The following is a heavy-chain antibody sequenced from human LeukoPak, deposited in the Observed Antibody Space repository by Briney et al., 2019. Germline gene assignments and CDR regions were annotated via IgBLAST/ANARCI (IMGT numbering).Heavy chain of an antibody. CDR1: GFTFSSYE. D-gene: IGHD3/OR15-3a*01. J-gene: IGHJ4*02. Sequence: GGSLRLSCAASGFTFSSYEMNWVRQAPGKGLEWVSGINWNGGSTGYADSVKGRFTISRDNAKNSLYLQMNSLRAEDTALYYCARVRGGDWLLYFDYWGQGTLVTVSS. V-gene: IGHV3-20*04. CDR3: ARVRGGDWLLYFDY. CDR2: INWNGGST.